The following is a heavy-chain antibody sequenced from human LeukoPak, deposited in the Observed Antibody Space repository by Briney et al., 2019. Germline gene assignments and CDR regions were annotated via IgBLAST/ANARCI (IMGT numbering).Heavy chain of an antibody. J-gene: IGHJ4*02. CDR2: ISANGGST. CDR1: GFTFSSYA. CDR3: AQDPAFYR. D-gene: IGHD3-3*02. Sequence: GGPLRLSCGASGFTFSSYAMSWVRQAPGKGLEWVSAISANGGSTYYADSAKGRFTISRDDSKNTLFLQMNSLRAEDTAVYYCAQDPAFYRWGQGTLVTVSS. V-gene: IGHV3-23*01.